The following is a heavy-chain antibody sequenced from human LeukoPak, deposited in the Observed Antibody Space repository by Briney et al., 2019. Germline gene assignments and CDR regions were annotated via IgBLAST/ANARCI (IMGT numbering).Heavy chain of an antibody. J-gene: IGHJ3*01. V-gene: IGHV3-33*06. CDR1: GFTFSNFA. D-gene: IGHD2-2*01. Sequence: GRSLRLSCAASGFTFSNFAMHWVRQAPGKGLEWVAIVWYDGTKKYYVDSVDGRFTISRDNSKNTLYLQMNSLRAEDTAVYYCAKEPQRWGQGTMVTVSA. CDR3: AKEPQR. CDR2: VWYDGTKK.